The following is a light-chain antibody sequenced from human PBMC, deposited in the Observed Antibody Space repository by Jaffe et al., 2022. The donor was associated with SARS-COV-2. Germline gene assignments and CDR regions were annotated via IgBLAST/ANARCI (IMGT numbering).Light chain of an antibody. V-gene: IGKV1-5*03. CDR2: KAS. CDR3: QQYNSYSSFT. Sequence: DIQMTQSPSTLSASVGDRVIITCRASQNVNTWLAWYQQKPGKAPKSLIYKASSLESGVPSRFSGSGSGTEFTLTISCLQPDDFATYYCQQYNSYSSFTFGPGTKVDIK. CDR1: QNVNTW. J-gene: IGKJ3*01.